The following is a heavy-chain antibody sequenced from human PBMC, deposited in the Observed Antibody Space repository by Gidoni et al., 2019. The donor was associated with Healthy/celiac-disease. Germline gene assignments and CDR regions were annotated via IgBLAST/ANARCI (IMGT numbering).Heavy chain of an antibody. CDR3: ARAGGAGWFGAVYFDY. CDR1: GGSIRSYY. D-gene: IGHD3-10*01. CDR2: IYYSGST. J-gene: IGHJ4*02. V-gene: IGHV4-59*01. Sequence: QVQLQESGPGLVKPSEPLSLTCTVSGGSIRSYYWSWIRQPPGKGLEWIGYIYYSGSTNYNPSLKSRVTISVDTSKNQFSLKLSSVTAADTAVYYCARAGGAGWFGAVYFDYWGQGTLVTVSS.